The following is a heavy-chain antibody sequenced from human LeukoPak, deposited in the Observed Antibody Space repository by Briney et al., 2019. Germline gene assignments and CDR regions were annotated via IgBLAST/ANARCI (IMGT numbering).Heavy chain of an antibody. CDR3: TNRVLDYSGSSGSYSYYFDD. Sequence: PGGSLRLSCTTSGFTFGDYGMSWVRQAPGKGLEWVGFIRSKANAGTTQYAASVKGRFTISRDDSKSVAYLQMTSLKTEDTAVYYCTNRVLDYSGSSGSYSYYFDDWGQGTLVTVSS. CDR2: IRSKANAGTT. D-gene: IGHD3-10*01. V-gene: IGHV3-49*04. J-gene: IGHJ4*02. CDR1: GFTFGDYG.